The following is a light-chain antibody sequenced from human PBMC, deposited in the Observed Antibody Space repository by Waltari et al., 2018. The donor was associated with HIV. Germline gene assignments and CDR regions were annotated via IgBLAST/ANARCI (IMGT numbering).Light chain of an antibody. CDR1: SSDVGDYNS. J-gene: IGLJ1*01. V-gene: IGLV2-11*01. CDR2: DVS. Sequence: QSALTQPRSVSGSPGQSVTISCTGTSSDVGDYNSVSWYQQHPGKAPKLMIYDVSKWPSGVPDRFSGSKSGNTASLTISGLQAEDEAYYYCCSYAGTYTYVFGTGTKVTVL. CDR3: CSYAGTYTYV.